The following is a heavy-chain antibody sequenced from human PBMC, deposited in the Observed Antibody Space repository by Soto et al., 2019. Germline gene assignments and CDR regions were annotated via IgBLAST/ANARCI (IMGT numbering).Heavy chain of an antibody. CDR1: GFTFSSYA. J-gene: IGHJ4*02. D-gene: IGHD2-15*01. CDR2: IWFDGSNK. V-gene: IGHV3-33*01. Sequence: GGSLSLSCAASGFTFSSYAIHWVRQAPGKGLEWVAIIWFDGSNKYYADSVKGRFSISRDNSKNTLFLQMDSLRAEDTAVYYCARGQLPAATTYFDFWGQGTLVTVSS. CDR3: ARGQLPAATTYFDF.